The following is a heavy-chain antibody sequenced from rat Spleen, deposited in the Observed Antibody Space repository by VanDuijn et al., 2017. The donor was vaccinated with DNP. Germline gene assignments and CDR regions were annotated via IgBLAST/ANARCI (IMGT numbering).Heavy chain of an antibody. CDR1: GFTFNNYW. CDR3: AREDTTGITPFDY. Sequence: EVQLVESGGGLVQSGRSLKVSCAASGFTFNNYWMTWIRQVPGKGLEWVASITSSGGSTYYPDSVKGRFTISRDNAKNTLYLQMNSLRSEDTATYYCAREDTTGITPFDYWGQGVMVTVSS. D-gene: IGHD1-9*01. J-gene: IGHJ2*01. V-gene: IGHV5-31*01. CDR2: ITSSGGST.